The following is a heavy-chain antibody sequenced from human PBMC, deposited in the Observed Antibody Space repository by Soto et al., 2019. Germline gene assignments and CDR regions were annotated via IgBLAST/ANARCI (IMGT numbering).Heavy chain of an antibody. V-gene: IGHV4-39*01. Sequence: QLQLQESGPGLVKPSETLSLTCTVSGGSISSSSYYWGWIRQPPGKGLEWIGSIYYSGSTHYNPSLKSRVTIAVDTSKNQFSLKLSSVTAADTAVYYCARGDIVVVPAADLNWFDPWGQGTLVTVSS. CDR3: ARGDIVVVPAADLNWFDP. D-gene: IGHD2-2*01. CDR1: GGSISSSSYY. CDR2: IYYSGST. J-gene: IGHJ5*02.